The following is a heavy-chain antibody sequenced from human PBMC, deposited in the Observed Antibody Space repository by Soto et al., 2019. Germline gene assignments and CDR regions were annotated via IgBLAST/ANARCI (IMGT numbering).Heavy chain of an antibody. CDR3: ARVLYRNVIHA. D-gene: IGHD5-18*01. Sequence: ASVKVSCKSSGYNFIDYYMHWVRQAPGQGLEWMGWIDPRNGGTKYAQKFQDRLTLTTDTSTGTAFMELRRLTSDDTAVFFCARVLYRNVIHAWGQGTPVTVSS. V-gene: IGHV1-2*02. J-gene: IGHJ4*02. CDR2: IDPRNGGT. CDR1: GYNFIDYY.